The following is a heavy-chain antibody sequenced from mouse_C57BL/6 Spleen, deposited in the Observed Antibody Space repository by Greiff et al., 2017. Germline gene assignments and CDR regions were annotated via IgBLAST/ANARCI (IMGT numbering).Heavy chain of an antibody. CDR3: ARGNYYGSSLDY. D-gene: IGHD1-1*01. V-gene: IGHV1-54*01. CDR1: GYAFTNYL. J-gene: IGHJ2*01. CDR2: IIPGSGGT. Sequence: QVQLQQSGAELVRPGTSVKVSCKASGYAFTNYLIEWVKQRPGQGLEWIGVIIPGSGGTNYNEKFKGKATLTADKSSSTAYMQLSSLTSEDSAVYFCARGNYYGSSLDYWGQGTTLTVSS.